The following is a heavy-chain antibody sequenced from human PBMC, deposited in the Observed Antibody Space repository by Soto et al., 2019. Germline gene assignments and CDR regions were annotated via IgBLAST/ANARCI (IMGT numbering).Heavy chain of an antibody. Sequence: SETLSLTCTVSGGSISSSSYYWGWIRQPPGKGLEWIGSIYYSGSTYYNPSLKSRVTISVDTSKNQFSLKLSSVTAADTAVYYCARLRDIVVVVAATVFDYWGQGTLVTVSS. CDR3: ARLRDIVVVVAATVFDY. V-gene: IGHV4-39*01. D-gene: IGHD2-15*01. J-gene: IGHJ4*02. CDR1: GGSISSSSYY. CDR2: IYYSGST.